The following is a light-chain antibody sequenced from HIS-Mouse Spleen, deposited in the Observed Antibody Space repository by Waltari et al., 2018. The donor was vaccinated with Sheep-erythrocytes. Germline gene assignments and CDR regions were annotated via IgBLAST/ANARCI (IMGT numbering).Light chain of an antibody. V-gene: IGLV2-11*01. CDR3: CSYAGSYNHV. CDR1: SSDVGGYNY. CDR2: DVS. Sequence: QSALTQPRPVSGSPGPSVTIPCTGTSSDVGGYNYVSWDQQNPGKAPKLMIYDVSKRPSGVPDRFSGSKSGNTASLTISGLQAEDEADYYCCSYAGSYNHVFATGTKVTVL. J-gene: IGLJ1*01.